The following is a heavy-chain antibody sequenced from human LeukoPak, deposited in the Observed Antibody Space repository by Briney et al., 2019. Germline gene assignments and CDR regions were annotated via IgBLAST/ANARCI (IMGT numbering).Heavy chain of an antibody. V-gene: IGHV3-30*04. J-gene: IGHJ4*02. D-gene: IGHD2-2*02. CDR2: ISDDGSNK. CDR1: GFTSSNHA. CDR3: ANSPTYCSSTSCYINY. Sequence: PGGSLRLSCVTSGFTSSNHAMHWVRQAPGKGLEWVAVISDDGSNKYYVDSVKGRFTISRDNSKNTLYLQMNSLRAEDTAVYYCANSPTYCSSTSCYINYWGQGTLVTVSS.